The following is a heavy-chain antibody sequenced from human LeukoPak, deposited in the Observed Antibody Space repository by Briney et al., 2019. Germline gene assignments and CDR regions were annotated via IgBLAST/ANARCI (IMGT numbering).Heavy chain of an antibody. Sequence: SSETLSLTCTVSGGSISSYYWSWIRQPPGKGLEWIGYIYYSGSTNYNPSLKSRVTISVDTSKNQFSLKLSSVTAADTAVYYCSXXXXXXXXXXXTSCYPFDYWGQGTLVTVSS. CDR2: IYYSGST. J-gene: IGHJ4*02. D-gene: IGHD2-2*01. CDR1: GGSISSYY. V-gene: IGHV4-59*08. CDR3: SXXXXXXXXXXXTSCYPFDY.